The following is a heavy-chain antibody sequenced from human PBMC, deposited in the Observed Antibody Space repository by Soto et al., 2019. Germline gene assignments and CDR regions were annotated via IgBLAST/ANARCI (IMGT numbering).Heavy chain of an antibody. CDR3: ERVVVIAVAGRPPYYFDS. J-gene: IGHJ4*02. Sequence: SQTLSLTCAISGDSVSSNSAAWNWIRQSPSRGLEWLGRTYYRSKWYNDYAVSVKSRITINPDTSKNQFSLQLNSVTPEDTAVYYCERVVVIAVAGRPPYYFDSGGREPVVTVSS. CDR1: GDSVSSNSAA. V-gene: IGHV6-1*01. CDR2: TYYRSKWYN. D-gene: IGHD6-19*01.